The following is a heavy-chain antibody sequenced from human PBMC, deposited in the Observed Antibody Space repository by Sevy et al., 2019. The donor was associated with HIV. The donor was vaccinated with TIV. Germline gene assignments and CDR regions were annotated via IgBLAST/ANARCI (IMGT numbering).Heavy chain of an antibody. V-gene: IGHV1-46*01. D-gene: IGHD3-10*01. CDR1: GYVVSYFH. CDR2: IHPTGRDI. CDR3: ARGDSGSGRGFDY. Sequence: ASVKVSCKASGYVVSYFHIHWVRQAPGQGPEWMGIIHPTGRDITYALKFQGRFTMTRDASTNTVYMDLSSLTSEDTAVYYCARGDSGSGRGFDYWGQGTLVTVSS. J-gene: IGHJ4*02.